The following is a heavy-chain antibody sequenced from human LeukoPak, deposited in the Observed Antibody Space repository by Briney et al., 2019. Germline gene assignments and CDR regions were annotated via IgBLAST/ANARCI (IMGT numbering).Heavy chain of an antibody. CDR2: ISNSGSP. J-gene: IGHJ4*02. V-gene: IGHV4-59*01. D-gene: IGHD1-1*01. CDR1: GASISSLY. Sequence: PSETLSLTCTVSGASISSLYWSWLRQPPGRGLEWIGFISNSGSPTYNPSLNSRVTISLDTSKNQFSLKVNYVTAADTAVYYCASESRQLGNWGQGTLVTVSS. CDR3: ASESRQLGN.